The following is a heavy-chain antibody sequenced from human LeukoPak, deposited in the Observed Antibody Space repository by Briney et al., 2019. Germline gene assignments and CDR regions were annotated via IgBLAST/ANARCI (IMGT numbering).Heavy chain of an antibody. V-gene: IGHV1-18*01. CDR2: ISPYNGNT. D-gene: IGHD5-18*01. J-gene: IGHJ4*02. CDR1: GYTFTTFG. Sequence: ASVKVSCKTSGYTFTTFGINWVRQAPGQGLEWKGWISPYNGNTNYAQKLQGRVTMTTDTSTNTAYMELRSLRSDDTAVYYCARDKGRAYSYGYVDYWGQGTLVTVS. CDR3: ARDKGRAYSYGYVDY.